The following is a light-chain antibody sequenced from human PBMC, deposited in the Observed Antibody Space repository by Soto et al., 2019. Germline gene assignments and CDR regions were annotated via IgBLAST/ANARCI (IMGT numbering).Light chain of an antibody. CDR3: QHYNSYSEA. Sequence: DIHMTQSPSTLSASVVDIVTITCRASQSISSWLAWYQQKPGKAPKLLIYDASSLESGVPSRFSGSGSGTEFTLTISSLQPDDFATYYCQHYNSYSEAFGQGTKVDI. CDR1: QSISSW. CDR2: DAS. V-gene: IGKV1-5*01. J-gene: IGKJ1*01.